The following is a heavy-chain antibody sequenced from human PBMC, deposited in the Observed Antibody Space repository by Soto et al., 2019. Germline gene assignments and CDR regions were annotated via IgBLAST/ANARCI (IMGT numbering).Heavy chain of an antibody. J-gene: IGHJ4*02. CDR3: ATYSSLDY. D-gene: IGHD6-13*01. CDR2: IYSGGST. CDR1: GFTVSNNY. V-gene: IGHV3-53*02. Sequence: EVQLVETGGGLIQPGGSLRLSCAASGFTVSNNYMSWVRQAPGKGLERVSLIYSGGSTYYADSVKGRFTISRDNSKNTLYLQMNSLRAEDTAVYYCATYSSLDYWGQGTLVTVSS.